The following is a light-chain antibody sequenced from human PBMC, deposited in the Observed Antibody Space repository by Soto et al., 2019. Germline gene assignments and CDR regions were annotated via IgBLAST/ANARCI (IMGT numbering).Light chain of an antibody. CDR3: SSYTSSSTVV. V-gene: IGLV2-14*03. J-gene: IGLJ2*01. Sequence: QSVLTQPASVSGSPGQSITISCTGTSSDVGGYNYVSWYQHHPGKAPKLMIYDVGNRPSGVSNRFSGSKSGNTASLTISGLQAEDEADYYFSSYTSSSTVVFGGGTQLTVL. CDR2: DVG. CDR1: SSDVGGYNY.